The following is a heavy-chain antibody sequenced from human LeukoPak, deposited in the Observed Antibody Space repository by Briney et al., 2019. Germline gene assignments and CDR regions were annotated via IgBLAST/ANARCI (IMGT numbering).Heavy chain of an antibody. J-gene: IGHJ4*02. Sequence: SETLSLTRTVSGGSISSGSYYWSWIRQPAGKGLEWIGRIYTSGSTNYNPSLKSRVTISVDTSKNQFSLKLSSVTAADTAVYYCARTQGYYDILSGPYLAYWGQGTLVTVSS. CDR1: GGSISSGSYY. V-gene: IGHV4-61*02. CDR2: IYTSGST. D-gene: IGHD3-9*01. CDR3: ARTQGYYDILSGPYLAY.